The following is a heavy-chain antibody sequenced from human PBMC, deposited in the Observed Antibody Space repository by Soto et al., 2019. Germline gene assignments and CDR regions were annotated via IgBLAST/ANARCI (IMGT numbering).Heavy chain of an antibody. CDR2: LYPTGTP. Sequence: SETRSLTCTVSGASISGFYCSWIRNSAGKGLEWIGRLYPTGTPDYNPSLKSRVMMSVDTSKKQFSLKLRSVTAADTAVYYCVRDGTKTLRDWFDPWGQGISVTVS. D-gene: IGHD1-1*01. V-gene: IGHV4-4*07. J-gene: IGHJ5*02. CDR3: VRDGTKTLRDWFDP. CDR1: GASISGFY.